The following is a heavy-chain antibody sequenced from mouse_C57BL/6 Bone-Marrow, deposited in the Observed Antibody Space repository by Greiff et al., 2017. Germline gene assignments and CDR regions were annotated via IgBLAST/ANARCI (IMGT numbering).Heavy chain of an antibody. CDR3: ARHGITTVVPYYFDY. CDR2: FYPGSGSI. V-gene: IGHV1-62-2*01. D-gene: IGHD1-1*01. CDR1: GYTFTEYT. Sequence: VKLVESGAELVKPGASVKLSCKASGYTFTEYTIHWVKQRSGQCLEWIGWFYPGSGSIKYNEKFKDKATLTADKSSSTVYMELSRLTSEDSAVYFCARHGITTVVPYYFDYWGQGTTLTVSS. J-gene: IGHJ2*01.